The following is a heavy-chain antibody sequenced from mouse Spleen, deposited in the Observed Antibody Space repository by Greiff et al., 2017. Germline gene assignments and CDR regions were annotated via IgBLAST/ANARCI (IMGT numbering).Heavy chain of an antibody. CDR1: GFTFSDYY. D-gene: IGHD1-1*01. CDR2: ISDGGSYT. J-gene: IGHJ3*01. Sequence: EVMLVESGGGLVKPGGSLKLSCAASGFTFSDYYMYWVRQTPEKRLEWVATISDGGSYTYYPDSVKGRFTISRDNAKNNLYLQMSSLKSEDTAMYYCARDGGSGGFAYWGQGTLVTVSA. CDR3: ARDGGSGGFAY. V-gene: IGHV5-4*02.